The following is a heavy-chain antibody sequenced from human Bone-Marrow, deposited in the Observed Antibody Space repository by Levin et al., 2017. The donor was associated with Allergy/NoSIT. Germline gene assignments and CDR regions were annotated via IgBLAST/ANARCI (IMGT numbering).Heavy chain of an antibody. CDR2: ISYDGRNE. Sequence: QAGGSLRLSCKTSGFVFSSFGMHWVRQAPGKGLEWVSSISYDGRNEYYADSVKGRFTISRDSSTNTVFLQMNSLRREDSALYYCARRFSADGTQNWGQGNLVTVSA. V-gene: IGHV3-30*03. CDR1: GFVFSSFG. J-gene: IGHJ4*02. CDR3: ARRFSADGTQN. D-gene: IGHD1/OR15-1a*01.